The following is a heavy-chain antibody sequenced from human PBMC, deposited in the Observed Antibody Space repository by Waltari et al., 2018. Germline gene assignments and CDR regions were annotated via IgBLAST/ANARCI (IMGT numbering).Heavy chain of an antibody. CDR3: TRGDFWSGYHYWYFDL. D-gene: IGHD3-3*01. Sequence: EVQLVESGGGLVQPGRSLRLSCTASGFTFRDYTMSWVRQAPGKGLEWVGFITSKAYGGTTEYAASVKGRFSISRDDSKSVAYLQMNSLKTEDTAVYYCTRGDFWSGYHYWYFDLWGRGSLVTVSS. CDR1: GFTFRDYT. J-gene: IGHJ2*01. CDR2: ITSKAYGGTT. V-gene: IGHV3-49*04.